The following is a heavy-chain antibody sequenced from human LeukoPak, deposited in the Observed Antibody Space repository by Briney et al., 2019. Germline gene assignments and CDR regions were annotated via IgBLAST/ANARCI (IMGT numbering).Heavy chain of an antibody. D-gene: IGHD3-10*01. Sequence: SETLSLTCAVYGGSFSGYYWSWIRQPPGKGLEWIGEINHSGSTNYNPSLKSRVTISVDTSKNQFSLKLSSVTAADTAVYYCARAGLLWFGESKLDYWGQGTLVTVPS. CDR1: GGSFSGYY. V-gene: IGHV4-34*01. CDR2: INHSGST. J-gene: IGHJ4*02. CDR3: ARAGLLWFGESKLDY.